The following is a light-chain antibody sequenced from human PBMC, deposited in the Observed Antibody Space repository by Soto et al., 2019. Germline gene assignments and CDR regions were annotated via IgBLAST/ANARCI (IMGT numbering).Light chain of an antibody. CDR1: QSISSY. Sequence: QLTQSPSSLSASVGDRVTITCRASQSISSYLNWYQQKPGKAPKLLIYAASSLQSGVPSRFSGSGSGTDFTLTISSLQPEDCATYYCQQSYSTPITFGQGTRLEIK. J-gene: IGKJ5*01. CDR3: QQSYSTPIT. V-gene: IGKV1-39*01. CDR2: AAS.